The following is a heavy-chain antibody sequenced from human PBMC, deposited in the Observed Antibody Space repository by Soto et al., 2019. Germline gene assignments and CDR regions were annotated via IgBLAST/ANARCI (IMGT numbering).Heavy chain of an antibody. J-gene: IGHJ6*02. V-gene: IGHV4-59*01. CDR1: GGSISGYY. CDR3: TRDGDGRMTTNPYYYYGMDV. Sequence: SETLSLTCTVSGGSISGYYWSWIRQPPGKGLEWIGNVYYSGGAKYNPSVKRRVYISVDTSKNQFSLNLSSVTAADTAVYYCTRDGDGRMTTNPYYYYGMDVWGPGITVTVSS. D-gene: IGHD2-21*02. CDR2: VYYSGGA.